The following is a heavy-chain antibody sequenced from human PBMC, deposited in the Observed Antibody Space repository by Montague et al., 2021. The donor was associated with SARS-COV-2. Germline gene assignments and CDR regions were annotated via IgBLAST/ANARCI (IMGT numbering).Heavy chain of an antibody. CDR1: GFTFSSYA. D-gene: IGHD3-10*01. CDR3: AKPDQGGRVRYYFDY. V-gene: IGHV3-23*01. CDR2: ISGSGGST. J-gene: IGHJ4*02. Sequence: SLRLSCGASGFTFSSYALSWVRQAPGKGLEWVSAISGSGGSTYYADSVKGRFTISRDNSKNTLYLQMNSLRAEDTAVYYCAKPDQGGRVRYYFDYWGQGTLVTVSS.